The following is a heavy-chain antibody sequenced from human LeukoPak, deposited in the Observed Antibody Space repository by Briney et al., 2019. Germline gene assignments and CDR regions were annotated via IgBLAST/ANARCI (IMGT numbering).Heavy chain of an antibody. V-gene: IGHV1-69*01. CDR1: GGTFSSYA. CDR2: IIPIFGTA. CDR3: ARDHDYYDRSGYSSSFDY. Sequence: WASVKVSCKASGGTFSSYAISWVRQAPGQGLEWMGGIIPIFGTANYAQKFQGRVTITADESTGTAYMELSSLRSEDTAVYYCARDHDYYDRSGYSSSFDYWGQGTLVTVSS. J-gene: IGHJ4*02. D-gene: IGHD3-22*01.